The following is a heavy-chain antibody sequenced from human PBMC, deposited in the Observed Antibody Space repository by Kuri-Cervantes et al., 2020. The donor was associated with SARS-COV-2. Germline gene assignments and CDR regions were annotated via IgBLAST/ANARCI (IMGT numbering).Heavy chain of an antibody. CDR2: INPNSGGT. CDR3: ARDQH. CDR1: GYTFTSYD. Sequence: ASVKVSCKASGYTFTSYDINWVRQATGQGLEWMGWINPNSGGTNYAQKFQGRVTMTRYTSISTAYMELSRLRSDDTAVYYCARDQHWGQGTLVTVSS. J-gene: IGHJ1*01. V-gene: IGHV1-2*02.